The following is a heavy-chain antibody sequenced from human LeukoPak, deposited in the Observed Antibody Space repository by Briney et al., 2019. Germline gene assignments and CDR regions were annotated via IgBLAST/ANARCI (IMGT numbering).Heavy chain of an antibody. J-gene: IGHJ4*02. CDR2: IYYIGST. CDR3: ARHAQTASSPLDY. Sequence: SETLSLTCTVSGGSISSYYWSWIRQPPGKGLEFIGFIYYIGSTNYNPSLKSRVTISVDTSKNQFSLKLRSVTATDTAVYYCARHAQTASSPLDYWGQGTLVTVSS. V-gene: IGHV4-59*08. D-gene: IGHD2-21*02. CDR1: GGSISSYY.